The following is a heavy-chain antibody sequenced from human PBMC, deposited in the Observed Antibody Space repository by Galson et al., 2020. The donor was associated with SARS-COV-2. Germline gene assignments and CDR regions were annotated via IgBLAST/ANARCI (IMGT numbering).Heavy chain of an antibody. V-gene: IGHV3-53*01. CDR2: LYTGGSA. CDR1: GFAVSDSY. CDR3: ARDPYSGGWTNYYYFGMDV. J-gene: IGHJ6*02. Sequence: GESLKISCAASGFAVSDSYMSWIRQAPGKGLEWVAHLYTGGSASYTGSVKGRFTISRDNSKNSLYLHMNSLRLEDTAVYYCARDPYSGGWTNYYYFGMDVWGQGTTVTVSS. D-gene: IGHD6-19*01.